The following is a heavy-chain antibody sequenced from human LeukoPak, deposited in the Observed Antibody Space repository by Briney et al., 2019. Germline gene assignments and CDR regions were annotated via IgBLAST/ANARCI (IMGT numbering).Heavy chain of an antibody. D-gene: IGHD3-10*01. J-gene: IGHJ4*02. V-gene: IGHV3-23*01. CDR1: GFTFSTYA. CDR2: ISGSGGST. Sequence: GGSLRLSCAASGFTFSTYAMSWVRQAPGKGLEWVSAISGSGGSTYYVDSVKGRFTISRDNSRNTLYLQMNSLKTEDTAVYYCTTVGYGSGSYGYWGQGTLVTVSS. CDR3: TTVGYGSGSYGY.